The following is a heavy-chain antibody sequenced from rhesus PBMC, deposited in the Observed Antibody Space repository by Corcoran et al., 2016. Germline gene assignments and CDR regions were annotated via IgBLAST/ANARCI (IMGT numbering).Heavy chain of an antibody. D-gene: IGHD6-31*01. CDR3: ARESEAAGYFDY. CDR1: GFTFGSYY. Sequence: EVQLVESGGGLVQPGGSLRLSCTGSGFTFGSYYMYWVRQAPGKGLEWVSAINTGGGSTWYTDSVKGRFTISKENSKNTMYLQMDSLRAEDTAVYYCARESEAAGYFDYGGQGVLVTVSS. V-gene: IGHV3-8*01. J-gene: IGHJ4*01. CDR2: INTGGGST.